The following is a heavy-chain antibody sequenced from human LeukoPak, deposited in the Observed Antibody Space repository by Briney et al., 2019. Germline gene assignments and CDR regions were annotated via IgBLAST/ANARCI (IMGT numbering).Heavy chain of an antibody. Sequence: GGSLRLSCVASGFTFSSYAMHWVRQAPGKGLEWVAVISYDGSNKYYADSVKGRFTISRDNSKNTLHLQMNSLRAEDTAVYYCARADCGGDCYVDYWGQGTLVTVSS. CDR2: ISYDGSNK. CDR3: ARADCGGDCYVDY. D-gene: IGHD2-21*02. V-gene: IGHV3-30-3*01. CDR1: GFTFSSYA. J-gene: IGHJ4*02.